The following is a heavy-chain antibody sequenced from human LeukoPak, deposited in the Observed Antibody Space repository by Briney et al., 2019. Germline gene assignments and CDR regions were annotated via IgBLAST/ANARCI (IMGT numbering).Heavy chain of an antibody. V-gene: IGHV3-7*01. CDR1: GFTFSSYW. CDR2: IKQDGSEK. J-gene: IGHJ4*02. D-gene: IGHD3-16*02. Sequence: PGGSLRLSCAASGFTFSSYWMTWVRQAPGKGLEWVANIKQDGSEKYYVDSVKGRFTISRDNAKNSLYLQMNSLRAEDTAVYYCARVRYDYVWGSYREFDYWGQGTLVTVSS. CDR3: ARVRYDYVWGSYREFDY.